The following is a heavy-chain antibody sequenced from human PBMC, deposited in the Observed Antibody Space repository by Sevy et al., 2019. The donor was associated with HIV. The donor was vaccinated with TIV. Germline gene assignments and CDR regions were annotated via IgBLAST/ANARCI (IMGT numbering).Heavy chain of an antibody. CDR1: GESFSNYY. CDR2: IDHSGRT. CDR3: ARGPKPLRSDYGDYRGVGYYFDS. D-gene: IGHD4-17*01. Sequence: SETLSLTCAVYGESFSNYYWSWIRLSPGKGLESIGEIDHSGRTAYNPSLKRRVTMSVDTSKNQFSLKLTSVTAADTAVYYCARGPKPLRSDYGDYRGVGYYFDSWGQGTLVTVSS. V-gene: IGHV4-34*01. J-gene: IGHJ4*02.